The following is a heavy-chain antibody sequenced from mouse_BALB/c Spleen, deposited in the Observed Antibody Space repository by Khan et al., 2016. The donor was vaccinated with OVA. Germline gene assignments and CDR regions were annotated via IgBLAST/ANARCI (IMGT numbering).Heavy chain of an antibody. CDR2: ISYSGST. CDR3: ARTARIKY. J-gene: IGHJ2*01. CDR1: AYSITSGYG. V-gene: IGHV3-2*02. D-gene: IGHD1-2*01. Sequence: EVKLLESGPGLVKPSQSLSLTCTVTAYSITSGYGWNWIRQFPGNKLEWMGYISYSGSTNYNPSLKSRISITRDTSKNQFFLQLNSVTTKDTATYYCARTARIKYWGQGTTLTVSS.